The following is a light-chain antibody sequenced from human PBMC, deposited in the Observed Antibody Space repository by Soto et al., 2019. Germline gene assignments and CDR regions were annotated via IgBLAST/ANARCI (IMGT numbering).Light chain of an antibody. CDR1: QSFCRNY. Sequence: ENVLTQTPASLSLSPGERATLSCGASQSFCRNYFAWYQQKPGLAPRLLVYDASTRATGIPDRFSGSGSGTDFTLTISRPEPEDFAVYYCQQYSTSPITFGQGTRLEIK. CDR2: DAS. CDR3: QQYSTSPIT. V-gene: IGKV3D-20*01. J-gene: IGKJ5*01.